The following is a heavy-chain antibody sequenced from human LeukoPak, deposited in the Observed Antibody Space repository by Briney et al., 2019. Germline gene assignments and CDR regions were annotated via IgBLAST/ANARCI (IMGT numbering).Heavy chain of an antibody. J-gene: IGHJ4*02. V-gene: IGHV3-23*01. CDR1: GFTFSSYA. Sequence: GGSLRLSCAASGFTFSSYAMSWVRQAPGKGLEWVSAISGSGGSTGYADSVKGRFTISRDNPKNMLYLQMNSLRAEDTAVYYCAKAPVGHCSGGSCYPFDYWGQGTLVTVSS. CDR2: ISGSGGST. D-gene: IGHD2-15*01. CDR3: AKAPVGHCSGGSCYPFDY.